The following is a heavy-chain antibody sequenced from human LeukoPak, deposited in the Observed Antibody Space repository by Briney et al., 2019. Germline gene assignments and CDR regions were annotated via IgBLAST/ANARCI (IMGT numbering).Heavy chain of an antibody. V-gene: IGHV4-59*03. CDR2: IYYSGST. J-gene: IGHJ5*02. Sequence: SETLSLTCIVPLGSLSGYYWRWIRQPPGKGLGWIGYIYYSGSTNYNPSLKSRVALSVPTSKTQSSLKLSSATAKHTTLLYCTGHRGEYSSGWYCCDPGGQGTLVTVS. D-gene: IGHD6-19*01. CDR1: LGSLSGYY. CDR3: TGHRGEYSSGWYCCDP.